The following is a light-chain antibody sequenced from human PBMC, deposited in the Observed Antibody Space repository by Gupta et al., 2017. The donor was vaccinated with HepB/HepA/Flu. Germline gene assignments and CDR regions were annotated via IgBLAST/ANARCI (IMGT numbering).Light chain of an antibody. J-gene: IGKJ5*01. Sequence: DIQMTQSPSSLSASVGDTVTITCRASQSINTFLHWYQQRPGRAPKLLISTTSTLQSGVPSRFSGSGSGTDFTLTISRLQPEDFATYYCQQTYTTPITFGQGTRLEIK. CDR2: TTS. CDR1: QSINTF. CDR3: QQTYTTPIT. V-gene: IGKV1-39*01.